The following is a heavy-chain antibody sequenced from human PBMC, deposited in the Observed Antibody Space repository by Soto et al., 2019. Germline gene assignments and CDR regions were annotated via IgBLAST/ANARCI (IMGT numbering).Heavy chain of an antibody. D-gene: IGHD5-12*01. V-gene: IGHV3-30*04. CDR2: ISYDGSNK. CDR3: AREGDGYNPYFDY. CDR1: GFTFSSYA. Sequence: GGSLRLSCAASGFTFSSYAMHWVRQAPGKGLEWVAVISYDGSNKYYADSVKGRFTISRDNSKNTLYLQMNSLRAEDTAVYYCAREGDGYNPYFDYWGQGTLVTVSS. J-gene: IGHJ4*02.